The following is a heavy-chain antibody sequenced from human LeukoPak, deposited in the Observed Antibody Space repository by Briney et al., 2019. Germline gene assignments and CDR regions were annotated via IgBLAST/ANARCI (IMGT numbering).Heavy chain of an antibody. J-gene: IGHJ3*02. CDR3: AREGPGNAFDI. CDR1: GFTFSSYD. CDR2: IGTAGDT. Sequence: PGGSLRLSCAASGFTFSSYDMHWVRQATGKGLEWVSAIGTAGDTYYPGSVKGRFTISRENAKNSLYLQMNSLRAGDTAVYYCAREGPGNAFDIWGQGTMVTVSS. D-gene: IGHD1-26*01. V-gene: IGHV3-13*01.